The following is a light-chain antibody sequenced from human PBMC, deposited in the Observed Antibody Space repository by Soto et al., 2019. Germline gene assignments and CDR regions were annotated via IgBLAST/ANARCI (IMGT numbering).Light chain of an antibody. J-gene: IGKJ4*01. Sequence: EIVLTQSPATLSLSPGERATISCRASQSVSSYLAWYQQKPRQAPRLLIYDASNRATGIPARFSGSGSGTDFTLTISSLEPDDVADYYCQQRSAWPFTFGGGTKVQIK. CDR3: QQRSAWPFT. CDR1: QSVSSY. CDR2: DAS. V-gene: IGKV3-11*01.